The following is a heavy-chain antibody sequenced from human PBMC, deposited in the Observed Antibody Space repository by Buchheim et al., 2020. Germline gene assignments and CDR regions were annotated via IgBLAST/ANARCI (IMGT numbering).Heavy chain of an antibody. CDR2: LTNSGGTT. J-gene: IGHJ3*02. CDR3: AKVAREYYDSGGFAIDAFDI. CDR1: GFTFTSYA. Sequence: EMQLLESGGGLVQPGGSLRLSCAASGFTFTSYAMSWVRQAPGKGLEWVSALTNSGGTTYYADSVKGRFTISRDNSKNTLYLQMSSLRAEDTAIYYCAKVAREYYDSGGFAIDAFDIWGQGT. V-gene: IGHV3-23*01. D-gene: IGHD3-22*01.